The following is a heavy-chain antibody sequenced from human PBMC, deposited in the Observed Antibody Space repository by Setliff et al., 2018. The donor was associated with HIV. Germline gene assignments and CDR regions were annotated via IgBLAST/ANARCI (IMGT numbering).Heavy chain of an antibody. D-gene: IGHD3-22*01. CDR2: ISYDGSNK. J-gene: IGHJ4*02. Sequence: AGESLKISCAASGFTFSSYAMHWVRQAPGKGLEWVAVISYDGSNKYYADSVKGRFTISRDNSKNTLYLQMNSLRAEDTAVYYCARDPDYYDSSGYYYLSYFDYWGQGTLVTVSS. CDR1: GFTFSSYA. V-gene: IGHV3-30-3*01. CDR3: ARDPDYYDSSGYYYLSYFDY.